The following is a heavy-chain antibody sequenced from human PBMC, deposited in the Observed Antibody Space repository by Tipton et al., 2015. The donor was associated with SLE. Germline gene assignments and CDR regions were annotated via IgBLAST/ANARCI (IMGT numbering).Heavy chain of an antibody. CDR2: IFSDGTT. D-gene: IGHD1-26*01. CDR3: ARDTDSGKRSEQ. V-gene: IGHV3-66*01. J-gene: IGHJ3*01. CDR1: GFLVSNNY. Sequence: SLRLSCAASGFLVSNNYMTWVRHAPGKGLEWISVIFSDGTTYYADSVKGRFIISRDNVKNMVYLQMNSLRAEDAAVYYCARDTDSGKRSEQWGEGTMVTVSS.